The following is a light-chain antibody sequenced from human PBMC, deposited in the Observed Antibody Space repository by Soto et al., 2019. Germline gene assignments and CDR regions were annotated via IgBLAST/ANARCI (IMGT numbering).Light chain of an antibody. J-gene: IGKJ1*01. V-gene: IGKV1-5*01. CDR3: QQSYSTLRT. CDR1: QSVSDS. CDR2: DVS. Sequence: DIQMTQSPSTLTASVGDTVTITCRASQSVSDSLAWYQVKPGEAPKLLIFDVSNLETGVPSRFSGSGSGTDFTLTISSLQPEDFATYYCQQSYSTLRTFGQGTKV.